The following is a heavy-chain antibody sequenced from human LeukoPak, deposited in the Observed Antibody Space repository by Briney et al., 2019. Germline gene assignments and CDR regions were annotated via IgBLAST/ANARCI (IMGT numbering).Heavy chain of an antibody. CDR3: ASYDFWSGPDDNWFDP. CDR2: ISGSGGST. Sequence: HPGGSLRLSCAASGFTFSSYAMSWVRQAPGKGLEWVSAISGSGGSTYYADSVKGRFTISRDNSKNTLYLQMNSLRAEDTAVYYCASYDFWSGPDDNWFDPWGQGTLVTVSS. J-gene: IGHJ5*02. V-gene: IGHV3-23*01. D-gene: IGHD3-3*01. CDR1: GFTFSSYA.